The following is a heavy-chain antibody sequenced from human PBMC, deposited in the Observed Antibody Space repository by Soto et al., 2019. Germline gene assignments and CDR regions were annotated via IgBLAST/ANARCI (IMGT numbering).Heavy chain of an antibody. Sequence: GGSLRLSCAASGFTFSSYAMHWVRQAPGKGLEWVAVISYDGSNKYYADSVKGRFTISRDNSKNTLYLQMNSLRAEDTAVYYCARDQGGYGDYGGVWWYGMDVWGQGTMVTVSS. V-gene: IGHV3-30-3*01. J-gene: IGHJ6*02. CDR3: ARDQGGYGDYGGVWWYGMDV. CDR1: GFTFSSYA. D-gene: IGHD4-17*01. CDR2: ISYDGSNK.